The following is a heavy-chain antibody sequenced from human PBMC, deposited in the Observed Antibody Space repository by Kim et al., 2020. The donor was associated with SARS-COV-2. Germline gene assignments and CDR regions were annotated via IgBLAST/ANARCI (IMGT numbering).Heavy chain of an antibody. CDR1: GGSFSGYY. J-gene: IGHJ6*02. Sequence: SETLSLTCAVYGGSFSGYYWSWIRQPPGKGLEWIGEINHSGSTNYNPSLKSRVTISVDTSKNQFSLKLSSVTAADTAVYYCASLALLQEKESYYYYGMDVWGQGTTVTVSS. CDR2: INHSGST. V-gene: IGHV4-34*01. CDR3: ASLALLQEKESYYYYGMDV. D-gene: IGHD3-22*01.